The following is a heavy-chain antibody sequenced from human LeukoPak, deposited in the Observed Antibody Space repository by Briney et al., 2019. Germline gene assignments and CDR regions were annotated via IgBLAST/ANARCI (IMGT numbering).Heavy chain of an antibody. V-gene: IGHV4-31*03. CDR2: LYYSGSA. CDR3: ARGIRTIFGVVINFFDY. CDR1: GGSISSGGYY. J-gene: IGHJ4*02. Sequence: SQTLSFTCTVSGGSISSGGYYWSWIRQHPGKGLEWIGSLYYSGSAYYYPSLKSRVTISVDTSRNQFLLKLSSVTAADTAVYYCARGIRTIFGVVINFFDYSGQGNLVTVSS. D-gene: IGHD3-3*01.